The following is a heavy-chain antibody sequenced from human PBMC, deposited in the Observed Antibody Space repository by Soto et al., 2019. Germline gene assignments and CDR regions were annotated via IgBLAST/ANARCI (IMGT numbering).Heavy chain of an antibody. V-gene: IGHV3-30-3*01. CDR3: ARSGLTKIAVAGACYYYGMDV. D-gene: IGHD6-19*01. CDR2: ISYDGSNK. CDR1: GLSLSSYA. J-gene: IGHJ6*02. Sequence: GSLRLSCAAAGLSLSSYAMHWVRQAPGKGLEWVAVISYDGSNKYYADSVKGRFTISRDNSKNTLYLQMKSLRAEDTAVYYCARSGLTKIAVAGACYYYGMDVWGQGTTVTVSS.